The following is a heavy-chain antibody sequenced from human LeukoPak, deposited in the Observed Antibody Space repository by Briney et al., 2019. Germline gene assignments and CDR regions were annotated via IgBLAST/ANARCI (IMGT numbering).Heavy chain of an antibody. CDR2: ISWNSGSV. CDR3: AKDIRSYRGGSFDY. CDR1: GFMFEDYA. J-gene: IGHJ4*02. D-gene: IGHD3-10*01. Sequence: PGGSLRLSCAASGFMFEDYAMHWVRQVPGKGLEWASGISWNSGSVGYTDSVKGRFTISRDNAKNSLYLQMNSLRAEDTALYYCAKDIRSYRGGSFDYWGQGTLVTVSS. V-gene: IGHV3-9*01.